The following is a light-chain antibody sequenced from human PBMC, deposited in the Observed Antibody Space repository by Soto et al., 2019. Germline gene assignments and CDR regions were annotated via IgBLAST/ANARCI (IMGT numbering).Light chain of an antibody. CDR2: GVS. J-gene: IGKJ1*01. CDR3: QQYADYSWT. V-gene: IGKV1-5*03. Sequence: DFQLTPSPSTLSASVGDRVTITCRASQSISGWLAWFQQKPGKAPNLLIYGVSNVESGVPSRFSGSGSGTTFTLTISNLQPDDFATYYCQQYADYSWTFGQGTKVESK. CDR1: QSISGW.